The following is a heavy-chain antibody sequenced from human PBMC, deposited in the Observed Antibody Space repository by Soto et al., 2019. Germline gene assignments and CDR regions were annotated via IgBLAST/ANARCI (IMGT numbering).Heavy chain of an antibody. D-gene: IGHD3-22*01. V-gene: IGHV1-8*01. CDR3: ARGGHSLDSSGYPDC. CDR2: MNPNTGHT. J-gene: IGHJ4*02. Sequence: QVQLVQSGAEVRKPGASVKVSCKASGYTFTSYDINWVRQATGQGLEWMGWMNPNTGHTGFAQKFQGRVTMTRNTSIHTAYMELNSLRSEDPAVYYWARGGHSLDSSGYPDCWGQGTLVTVS. CDR1: GYTFTSYD.